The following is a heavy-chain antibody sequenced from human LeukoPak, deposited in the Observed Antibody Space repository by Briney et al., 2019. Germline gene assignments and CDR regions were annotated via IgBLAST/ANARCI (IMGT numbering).Heavy chain of an antibody. CDR3: ARDSGSSGWYGAPWYFDL. CDR1: GGSISSSNW. V-gene: IGHV4-4*02. D-gene: IGHD6-19*01. CDR2: IYHSGST. J-gene: IGHJ2*01. Sequence: SGTLSLTCAVSGGSISSSNWWSWVRQPPGKGLEWIGEIYHSGSTNYNPSLKSRVTISVDKSKNQFSLKLSSVTAADTAVYYCARDSGSSGWYGAPWYFDLWGRGTLVTVSS.